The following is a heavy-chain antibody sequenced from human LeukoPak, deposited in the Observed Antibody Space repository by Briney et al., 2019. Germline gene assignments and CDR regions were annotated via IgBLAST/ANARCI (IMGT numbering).Heavy chain of an antibody. CDR1: GYSISSGYY. J-gene: IGHJ4*02. D-gene: IGHD6-13*01. CDR3: ARVPGIAAAGGH. Sequence: SETLSLTCTVSGYSISSGYYWGWIRQPPGKGLEWIGSIYHSGSTYYNPSLKSRVTISVDTSKNQFSLKLSSVTAADTAVYYCARVPGIAAAGGHWGQGTLVTVSS. CDR2: IYHSGST. V-gene: IGHV4-38-2*02.